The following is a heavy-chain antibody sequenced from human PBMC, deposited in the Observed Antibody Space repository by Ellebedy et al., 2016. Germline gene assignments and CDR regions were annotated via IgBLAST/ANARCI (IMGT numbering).Heavy chain of an antibody. CDR3: ARIGGVSFGERPIDY. J-gene: IGHJ4*02. Sequence: SETLSLTCIVSGCSISRYYWSLSLQTPGRGLDGVGNIYYTGTTNYNPSLQSRVPISLDTSKNQSSLRLTSVTAADTAVYYCARIGGVSFGERPIDYWGQGTLVTVSS. CDR1: GCSISRYY. CDR2: IYYTGTT. D-gene: IGHD3-10*01. V-gene: IGHV4-59*01.